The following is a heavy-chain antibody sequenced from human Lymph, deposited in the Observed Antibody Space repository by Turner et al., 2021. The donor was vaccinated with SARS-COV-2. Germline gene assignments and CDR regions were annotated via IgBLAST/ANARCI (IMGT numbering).Heavy chain of an antibody. V-gene: IGHV3-30*18. J-gene: IGHJ4*02. CDR3: AKGGGSGYLNFDY. CDR2: ISYDGSNK. Sequence: QVQLVESGGGVVQPGRSLRLSCAASGFTFSSYGMHWVRQAPGKGLEWVAVISYDGSNKYYADSVKGRFTISRDNTKNTLYLQMNSLRVEDTAVYYCAKGGGSGYLNFDYWGQGTLVTVSS. D-gene: IGHD3-3*01. CDR1: GFTFSSYG.